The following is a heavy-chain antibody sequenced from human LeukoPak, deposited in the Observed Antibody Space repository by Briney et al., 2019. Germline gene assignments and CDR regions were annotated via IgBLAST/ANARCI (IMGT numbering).Heavy chain of an antibody. CDR3: ARDKDYYGSGSYF. Sequence: PSETLSLTCTVSGYSISSGYYWGWIRQPPGKGLEWIGSIYHSGSTYYNPSLKSRVTISVDTFKNQFSLKLSSVTAADTAVYYCARDKDYYGSGSYFWGQGTMVTVSS. J-gene: IGHJ3*01. V-gene: IGHV4-38-2*02. D-gene: IGHD3-10*01. CDR2: IYHSGST. CDR1: GYSISSGYY.